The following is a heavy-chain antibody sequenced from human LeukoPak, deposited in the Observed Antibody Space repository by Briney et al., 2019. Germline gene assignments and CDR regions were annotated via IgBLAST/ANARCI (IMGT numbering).Heavy chain of an antibody. J-gene: IGHJ3*02. CDR3: ARQKGNNLWAFDI. Sequence: SETLSLTCTVSGGSISSYYWSWIRQPPGKGLEWIGYIYYSGSTNYNPSLKSRVTISVDTSKNQFSLKMRSVTAADTAVYYCARQKGNNLWAFDIWGQGTMVTVSS. CDR1: GGSISSYY. V-gene: IGHV4-59*08. CDR2: IYYSGST. D-gene: IGHD3-16*01.